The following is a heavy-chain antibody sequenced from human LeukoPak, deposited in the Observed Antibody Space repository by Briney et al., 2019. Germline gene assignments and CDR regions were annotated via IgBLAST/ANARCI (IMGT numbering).Heavy chain of an antibody. J-gene: IGHJ4*02. CDR1: GYSFLAHY. CDR3: ARDLYGSLTNGLDS. D-gene: IGHD3-10*01. Sequence: ASVKVSCKTSGYSFLAHYIHWVRQAPGQGLEWMGWINPNSGATVLAQKFQGAVSITRDTSSTTAYMELSRLTSDDTAVYFCARDLYGSLTNGLDSWGQGTLVIVSS. CDR2: INPNSGAT. V-gene: IGHV1-2*02.